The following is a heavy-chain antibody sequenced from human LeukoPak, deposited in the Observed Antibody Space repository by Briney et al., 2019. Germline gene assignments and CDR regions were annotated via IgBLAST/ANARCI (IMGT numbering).Heavy chain of an antibody. CDR1: GYTFSNYG. Sequence: ASLKVSCKASGYTFSNYGMSWVRQAPGQGLEWMGGIIPIFGTANYAQKFQGRVTITTDESTSTAYMELSSLRSEDTAVYYCAREGGDGYNYVSYFDYWGQGTLVTVSS. J-gene: IGHJ4*02. CDR2: IIPIFGTA. D-gene: IGHD5-24*01. CDR3: AREGGDGYNYVSYFDY. V-gene: IGHV1-69*05.